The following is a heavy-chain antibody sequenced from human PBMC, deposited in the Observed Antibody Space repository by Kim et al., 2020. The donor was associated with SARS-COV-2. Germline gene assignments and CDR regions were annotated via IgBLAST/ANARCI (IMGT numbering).Heavy chain of an antibody. V-gene: IGHV3-30*18. J-gene: IGHJ6*02. CDR1: GFTFSSYG. D-gene: IGHD4-17*01. CDR2: ISYDGSNK. CDR3: ANNGDYVVGNYYYYGMDV. Sequence: GGSLRLSCAASGFTFSSYGMHWVRQAPGKGLEWVAVISYDGSNKYYADSVKGRFTISRDNSKNTLYLQMNSLRAEDTAVYYCANNGDYVVGNYYYYGMDVWGQGTTVTVSS.